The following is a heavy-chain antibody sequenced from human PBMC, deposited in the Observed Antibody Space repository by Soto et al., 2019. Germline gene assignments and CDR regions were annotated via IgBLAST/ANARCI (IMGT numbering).Heavy chain of an antibody. D-gene: IGHD5-12*01. CDR2: IWYDGSKE. V-gene: IGHV3-33*01. CDR1: GFTFTCCG. Sequence: QVQLVESGGGVVQPGTSLRLSCAASGFTFTCCGMHWVRQAPGKGLEWVAIIWYDGSKEYYADSVKGRFTVSRDNSKNMVYLQMNSLRADDTAVYYCARDGYGGHEYRSFDYWGQGTLVTVSS. J-gene: IGHJ4*02. CDR3: ARDGYGGHEYRSFDY.